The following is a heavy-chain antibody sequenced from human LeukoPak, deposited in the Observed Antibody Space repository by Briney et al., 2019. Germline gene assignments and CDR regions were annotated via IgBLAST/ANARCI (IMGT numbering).Heavy chain of an antibody. CDR3: AKGAMSTYFDS. Sequence: GGSLRLSCAASEFRFSSHAMSWVRQAPGKALEWVSSINSGGATTLYADSVKGRFTVSRDNSRSTLYLQMNSLRAEDTALYYCAKGAMSTYFDSWGQGTLVSVSS. D-gene: IGHD5-18*01. J-gene: IGHJ4*02. CDR2: INSGGATT. CDR1: EFRFSSHA. V-gene: IGHV3-23*01.